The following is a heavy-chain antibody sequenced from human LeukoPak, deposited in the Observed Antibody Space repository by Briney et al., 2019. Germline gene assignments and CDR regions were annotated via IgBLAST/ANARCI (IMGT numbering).Heavy chain of an antibody. Sequence: GGSLRLSCAASGFTFSDYYMSWIRQAPGKGLEWVSYISGSGSTVYYADSVKGRFTISRDNAKNSLYLQMNSLRAEDTAVYYCARFEAVAGLFDYWGQGTLVTVSS. CDR3: ARFEAVAGLFDY. V-gene: IGHV3-11*01. CDR1: GFTFSDYY. D-gene: IGHD6-19*01. CDR2: ISGSGSTV. J-gene: IGHJ4*02.